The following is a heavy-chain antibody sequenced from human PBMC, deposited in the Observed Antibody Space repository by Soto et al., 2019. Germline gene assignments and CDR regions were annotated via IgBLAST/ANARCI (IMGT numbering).Heavy chain of an antibody. CDR2: ISYDGTEK. J-gene: IGHJ4*02. CDR3: ASGGDDSSGYYYGGY. Sequence: QVQLVESGGGVVQSGRSLRLSCAASGFTFSAYAMHWVRQAPGKGLEWVAFISYDGTEKYYADSVKGRFTISRDNSKNTLYLQMHSLRAEDTAVYYCASGGDDSSGYYYGGYWGQGTLVTVSS. CDR1: GFTFSAYA. V-gene: IGHV3-30-3*01. D-gene: IGHD3-22*01.